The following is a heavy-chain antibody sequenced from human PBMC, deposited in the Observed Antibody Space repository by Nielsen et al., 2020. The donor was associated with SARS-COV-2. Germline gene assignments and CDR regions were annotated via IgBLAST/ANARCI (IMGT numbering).Heavy chain of an antibody. Sequence: GESLKISCAVTGISFSGSGIHWARQASGKGLEWIGRIRSKANNYATAYGGSVEGRFTISRDDSKSMAYLQMNSLRAEDTAVYYCARDAAYSRFDYWGQGTLVTVSS. CDR3: ARDAAYSRFDY. J-gene: IGHJ4*02. CDR2: IRSKANNYAT. D-gene: IGHD4-11*01. CDR1: GISFSGSG. V-gene: IGHV3-73*01.